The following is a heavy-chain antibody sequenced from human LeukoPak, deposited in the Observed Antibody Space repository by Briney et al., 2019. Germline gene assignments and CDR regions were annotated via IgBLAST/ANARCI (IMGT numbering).Heavy chain of an antibody. CDR2: INSDGSWT. V-gene: IGHV3-74*01. J-gene: IGHJ4*02. Sequence: GGSLRLSCAASGNYWMHWVRQAPGKGLVWVSHINSDGSWTSYADSVKGRFTISKDNAKNSLYLQMNSLRAEDTAVFYCARDQYDTWSRRGNFDSWGQGTLVILSS. CDR1: GNYW. D-gene: IGHD3-3*01. CDR3: ARDQYDTWSRRGNFDS.